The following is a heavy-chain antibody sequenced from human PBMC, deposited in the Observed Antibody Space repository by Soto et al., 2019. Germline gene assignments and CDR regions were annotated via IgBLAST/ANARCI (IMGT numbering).Heavy chain of an antibody. CDR1: GGSISSGGYS. CDR2: INHSGST. Sequence: SETLSLTCAVSGGSISSGGYSWSWIRQPPGKGLEWIGEINHSGSTNYNPSLKSRVTISVDTSKNQFSLKLSSVTAADTAVYYCARVRYYGSGSSPNWFDPWGQGTLVTVSS. V-gene: IGHV4-30-2*01. J-gene: IGHJ5*02. D-gene: IGHD3-10*01. CDR3: ARVRYYGSGSSPNWFDP.